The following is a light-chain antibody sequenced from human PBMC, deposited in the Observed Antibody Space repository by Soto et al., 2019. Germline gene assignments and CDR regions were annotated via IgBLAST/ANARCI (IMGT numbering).Light chain of an antibody. CDR1: QSVNAN. Sequence: EVVMTQYPATLSVSPGERATLSCRASQSVNANLAWYQQKPGQAPRLLIHGASNRATGIPARFSGSGFGTEFILTLSSLQSEDFAVYYCQQYNTWRWTFGQGTKVEI. CDR3: QQYNTWRWT. CDR2: GAS. V-gene: IGKV3-15*01. J-gene: IGKJ1*01.